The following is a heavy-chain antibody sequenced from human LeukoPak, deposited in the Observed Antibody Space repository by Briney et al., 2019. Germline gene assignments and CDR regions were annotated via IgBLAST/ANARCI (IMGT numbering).Heavy chain of an antibody. CDR3: ARVSSSPFDP. J-gene: IGHJ5*02. D-gene: IGHD1-14*01. V-gene: IGHV1-18*04. Sequence: ASVKVSCKASGYTFTSHGSTWVRQAPGQGLEWMGWISTYNVNTNYAQKLQGRVTMTTDTSTSTAYMELSRLRSDDTAVYYCARVSSSPFDPWGQGTLVTVSS. CDR2: ISTYNVNT. CDR1: GYTFTSHG.